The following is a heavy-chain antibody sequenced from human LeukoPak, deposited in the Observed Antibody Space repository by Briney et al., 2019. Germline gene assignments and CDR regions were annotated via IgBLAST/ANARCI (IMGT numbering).Heavy chain of an antibody. V-gene: IGHV4-38-2*02. CDR1: GYSITSGHY. CDR3: ARTHGIAAAADWFDP. CDR2: IYHSGST. Sequence: PSETLSLTCTVSGYSITSGHYWGWIRQPPGKGLEWIGSIYHSGSTYYNPSLNSRVTISEDTSKNQFSLKLSSVTAADTAVYFCARTHGIAAAADWFDPWGQGTLVTVSS. D-gene: IGHD6-13*01. J-gene: IGHJ5*02.